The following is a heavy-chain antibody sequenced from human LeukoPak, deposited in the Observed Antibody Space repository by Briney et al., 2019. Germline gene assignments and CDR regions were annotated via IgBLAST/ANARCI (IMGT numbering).Heavy chain of an antibody. D-gene: IGHD3-22*01. CDR2: IKEDGSET. Sequence: GGSLRLSCAASGFTFSTYWMCWVRQAPGKGLEWVANIKEDGSETNYVESVKGRFFISRDNAKNSQRLQMNSLRVEDSAVYYCARGLYYYDSSGYYGEYFQHWGQGTLVTVSS. CDR1: GFTFSTYW. V-gene: IGHV3-7*04. J-gene: IGHJ1*01. CDR3: ARGLYYYDSSGYYGEYFQH.